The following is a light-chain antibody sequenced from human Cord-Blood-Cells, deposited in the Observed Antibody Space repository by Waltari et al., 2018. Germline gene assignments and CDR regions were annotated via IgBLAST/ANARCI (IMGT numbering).Light chain of an antibody. CDR1: QDISNY. CDR2: DAS. J-gene: IGKJ4*01. CDR3: QQYDNLPLT. Sequence: DIQMTLSPSSLSASVGDRVTLTCQASQDISNYLNWYQQKPGKAPKLLIYDASNLETGVPSRFSGSGSGTDFTFTISSLQPEDIATYYCQQYDNLPLTFGGGTKVEIK. V-gene: IGKV1-33*01.